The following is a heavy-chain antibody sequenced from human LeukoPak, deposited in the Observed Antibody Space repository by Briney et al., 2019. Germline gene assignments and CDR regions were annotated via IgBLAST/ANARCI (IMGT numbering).Heavy chain of an antibody. V-gene: IGHV5-51*01. J-gene: IGHJ4*02. D-gene: IGHD2-2*01. CDR1: GYTFTNYW. CDR2: IYPGDSVT. Sequence: GESLKISCKGSGYTFTNYWIGWVRQMPGKGLEFMGIIYPGDSVTRYSPSFQGQVTISADKSISTAYLQWSSLKASDTAMYYCARPGYCSSTSCYDLFFDYWGQGTLVTVSS. CDR3: ARPGYCSSTSCYDLFFDY.